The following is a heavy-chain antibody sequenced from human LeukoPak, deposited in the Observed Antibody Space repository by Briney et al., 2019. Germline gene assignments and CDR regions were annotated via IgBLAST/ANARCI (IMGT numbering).Heavy chain of an antibody. J-gene: IGHJ6*03. V-gene: IGHV3-7*04. CDR3: ARVGATHYYYYMDV. CDR2: IKQDGSEK. Sequence: GGSLRLSGAASGFTFSSYGMSWVRQAPGKGLEWVANIKQDGSEKYYVDSVKGRFTISRDNAKNSLYLQMNSLRAEDTAVYYCARVGATHYYYYMDVWGKGTTVTVSS. CDR1: GFTFSSYG. D-gene: IGHD1-26*01.